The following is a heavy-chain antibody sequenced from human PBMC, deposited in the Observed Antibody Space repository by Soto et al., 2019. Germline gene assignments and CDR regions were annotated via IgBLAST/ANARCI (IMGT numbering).Heavy chain of an antibody. CDR3: ARDLAVAGNWFDP. D-gene: IGHD6-19*01. CDR1: GFTVSDS. J-gene: IGHJ5*02. Sequence: PGGSLRLSCSVAGFTVSDSMSWVRQAPGKGLEWIGEIYHSGSTNYNPSLKSRVTISVDKSKNQFSLKLSSVTAADTAVYYCARDLAVAGNWFDPWGQGTLVTVSS. V-gene: IGHV4-4*02. CDR2: IYHSGST.